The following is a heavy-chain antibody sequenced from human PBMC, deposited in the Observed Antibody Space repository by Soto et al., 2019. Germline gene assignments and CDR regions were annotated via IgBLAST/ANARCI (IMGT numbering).Heavy chain of an antibody. CDR3: ARECYEYYYYYYMDV. D-gene: IGHD5-12*01. Sequence: QVQLVQSGAEVKKPGASVKVSCKASGYTFTSYYMHWVRQAPGQGLEWMGIINPSGGSTSYAQKFKGRVTMTRDTSTSTVYMELSSLRSEDTAVYYCARECYEYYYYYYMDVWGKGTTVTVSS. CDR1: GYTFTSYY. J-gene: IGHJ6*03. CDR2: INPSGGST. V-gene: IGHV1-46*03.